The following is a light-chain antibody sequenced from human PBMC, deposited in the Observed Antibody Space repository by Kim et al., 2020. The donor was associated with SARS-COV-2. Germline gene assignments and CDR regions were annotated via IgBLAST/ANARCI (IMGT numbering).Light chain of an antibody. CDR3: QQYYTSPNT. CDR1: QSILYSSNNKNY. J-gene: IGKJ2*01. CDR2: WAS. Sequence: DIVMTQSPDSLAVSLGERATINCKSSQSILYSSNNKNYLAWYQQKPGQPPKLVIYWASTRESGVPDRFGGSGSGTDFTLTINSLQAEDVAVYYCQQYYTSPNTFGQGTKLEI. V-gene: IGKV4-1*01.